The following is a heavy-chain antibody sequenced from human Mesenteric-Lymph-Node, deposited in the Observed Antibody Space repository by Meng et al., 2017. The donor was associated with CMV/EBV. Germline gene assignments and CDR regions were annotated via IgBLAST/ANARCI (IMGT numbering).Heavy chain of an antibody. CDR3: AREEYDFWSGYFPPLDYYYGMDV. J-gene: IGHJ6*02. D-gene: IGHD3-3*01. CDR2: ISYDGSNK. CDR1: GFTFSSYA. V-gene: IGHV3-30*04. Sequence: GGSLRLSCAASGFTFSSYAMHWVRQAPGKGLEWVAVISYDGSNKYYADSVKGRFTISRDNSKNTLYLQMNSLRAEDTAVYYCAREEYDFWSGYFPPLDYYYGMDVWGQGTTVTVSS.